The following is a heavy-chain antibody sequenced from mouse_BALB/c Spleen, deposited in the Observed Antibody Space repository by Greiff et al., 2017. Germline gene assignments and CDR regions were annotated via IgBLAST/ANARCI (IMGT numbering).Heavy chain of an antibody. CDR1: GYSITSDYA. D-gene: IGHD1-1*01. Sequence: EVQLQQSGPGLVKPSQSLSLTCTVTGYSITSDYAWNWIRQFPGNKLEWMGYISYSGSTSYNPSLKSRISITRDTSKNQFFLQLNSVTTEDTATYYCAERSYYGSSGIAYWGQGTLVTVSA. CDR2: ISYSGST. V-gene: IGHV3-2*02. J-gene: IGHJ3*01. CDR3: AERSYYGSSGIAY.